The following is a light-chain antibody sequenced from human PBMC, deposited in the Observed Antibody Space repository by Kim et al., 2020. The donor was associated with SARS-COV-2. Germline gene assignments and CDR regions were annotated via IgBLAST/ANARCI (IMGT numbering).Light chain of an antibody. Sequence: SVSAGQTASITCPGDKLGDKYACWYKQKPGQPPVLVIYQDSKRPSGIPERFSGSNSGNTATLTISGTQAMDEADYYCQAWDSSTAVFGGGTQLTVL. CDR1: KLGDKY. CDR2: QDS. J-gene: IGLJ3*02. CDR3: QAWDSSTAV. V-gene: IGLV3-1*01.